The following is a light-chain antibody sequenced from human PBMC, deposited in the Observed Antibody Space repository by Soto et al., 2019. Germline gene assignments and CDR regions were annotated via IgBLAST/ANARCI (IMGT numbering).Light chain of an antibody. CDR2: EVS. Sequence: QSALTQPPSASGSPGQSVTISCTGTSSDVGGYNYVSWYQQHPGKAPKLMIYEVSKRPSGVPDRFSGSKSGNTASLTVSGLQAEDEADSYRSSLVRGNNLLFGGGTKLTVL. V-gene: IGLV2-8*01. CDR3: SSLVRGNNLL. CDR1: SSDVGGYNY. J-gene: IGLJ2*01.